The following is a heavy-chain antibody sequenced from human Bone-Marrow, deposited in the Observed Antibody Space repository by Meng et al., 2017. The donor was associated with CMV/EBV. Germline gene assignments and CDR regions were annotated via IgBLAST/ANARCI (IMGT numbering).Heavy chain of an antibody. CDR2: INHSGST. V-gene: IGHV4-34*01. CDR3: ARVSFGGGWFDP. Sequence: CAIYGESFSGNYWSWIRPPPGKGLEWIGVINHSGSTNYNPSLKSRVTISVDTSKNQFSLKLSSVTAADTAVYYCARVSFGGGWFDPWGQGTLVTVSS. J-gene: IGHJ5*02. D-gene: IGHD3-16*01. CDR1: GESFSGNY.